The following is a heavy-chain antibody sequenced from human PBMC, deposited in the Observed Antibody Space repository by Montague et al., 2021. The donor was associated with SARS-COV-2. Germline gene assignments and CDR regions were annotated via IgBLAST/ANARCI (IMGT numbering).Heavy chain of an antibody. V-gene: IGHV3-9*01. J-gene: IGHJ6*02. CDR2: ISWNSGSI. CDR3: AKDMGGLGSFYYYYGMDV. Sequence: SLSLSFSASGFTFGDYAMHWVRQAPGKGLEWVSGISWNSGSIGYADSVKGRFTISRDNAKNSLYLQMNSLRAEDTALYYCAKDMGGLGSFYYYYGMDVWGQGTTVTVSS. D-gene: IGHD3/OR15-3a*01. CDR1: GFTFGDYA.